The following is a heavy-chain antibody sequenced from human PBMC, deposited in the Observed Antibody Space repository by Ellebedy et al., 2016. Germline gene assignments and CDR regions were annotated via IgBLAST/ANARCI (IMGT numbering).Heavy chain of an antibody. Sequence: GESLKISCAASGFTFSSYAMSWVRQAPGKGLEWVSAISGSGGSTYYADSVKGRFTISRDNSKNTLYLQMNSLRAEDTAVYYCAKTFGIAATRDDYWGQGTLVTVSS. CDR1: GFTFSSYA. D-gene: IGHD6-13*01. CDR2: ISGSGGST. J-gene: IGHJ4*02. V-gene: IGHV3-23*01. CDR3: AKTFGIAATRDDY.